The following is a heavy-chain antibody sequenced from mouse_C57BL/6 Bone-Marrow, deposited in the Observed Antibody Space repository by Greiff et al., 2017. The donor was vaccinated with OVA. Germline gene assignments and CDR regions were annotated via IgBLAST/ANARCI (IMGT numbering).Heavy chain of an antibody. CDR2: IRNKANGYTS. V-gene: IGHV7-3*01. D-gene: IGHD3-3*01. J-gene: IGHJ2*01. CDR1: GFTFTDYY. CDR3: TRGLTFDY. Sequence: EVQVVESGGGLVQPGGSLSLSCAASGFTFTDYYMSWVRQPPGKALEWLGFIRNKANGYTSEYSASVKGRFTISSDNSQSILYLQMNALRAEDSVTYCCTRGLTFDYWGQGTTLTVSS.